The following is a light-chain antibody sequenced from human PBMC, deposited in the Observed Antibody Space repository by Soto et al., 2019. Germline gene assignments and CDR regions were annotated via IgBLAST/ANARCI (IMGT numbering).Light chain of an antibody. J-gene: IGKJ1*01. Sequence: DIPMTQSPSTLSASVGDRVTITCRASQSIRTWLAWYQQKPGKAPKLLIYKASSLESGVPSRFSGSGSGTEFTLTISSLQPDDFATYYCQQYNSYSRTFGQGTKVEIK. V-gene: IGKV1-5*03. CDR3: QQYNSYSRT. CDR1: QSIRTW. CDR2: KAS.